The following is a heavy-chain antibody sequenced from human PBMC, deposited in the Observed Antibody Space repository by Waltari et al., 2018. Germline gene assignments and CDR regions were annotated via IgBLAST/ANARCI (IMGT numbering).Heavy chain of an antibody. V-gene: IGHV3-72*01. D-gene: IGHD6-19*01. CDR2: TRNKANSYTT. CDR3: AKERAPRASSGWRYYFDY. J-gene: IGHJ4*02. CDR1: GFTFSDHY. Sequence: EVQLVESGGGLVQPGGSLRLSCAASGFTFSDHYMDWVRQTPGKGLEWVGRTRNKANSYTTEYAASVKGRFTISRHDSKNSLFLQMNSLKSEDTAVYYCAKERAPRASSGWRYYFDYWGQGTLVTVSS.